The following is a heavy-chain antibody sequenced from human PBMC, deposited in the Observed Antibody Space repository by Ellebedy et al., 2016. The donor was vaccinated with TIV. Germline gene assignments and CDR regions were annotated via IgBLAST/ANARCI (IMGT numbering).Heavy chain of an antibody. Sequence: MPSETLSLTCTVSGGSISSYYWSWIRQLPGKGLEWIGYIYYSGSNHYNPSLKSRVTIAVDTSKHQFSLKLSSVTAADTAVYYCARDSTDCSGGSCYSYYYYGMDVWGQGTTVTVSS. D-gene: IGHD2-15*01. CDR1: GGSISSYY. J-gene: IGHJ6*02. CDR3: ARDSTDCSGGSCYSYYYYGMDV. V-gene: IGHV4-59*01. CDR2: IYYSGSN.